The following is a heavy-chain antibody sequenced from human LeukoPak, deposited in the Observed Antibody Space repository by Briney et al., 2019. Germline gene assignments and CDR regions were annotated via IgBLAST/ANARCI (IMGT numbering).Heavy chain of an antibody. V-gene: IGHV3-15*01. CDR1: GFTFSNAW. CDR2: IKRKTDGVTT. Sequence: PGGSLRLSCAASGFTFSNAWMSWVRQAPGKGLEWVGRIKRKTDGVTTDYAASVKGRFTISRDHSKNPLYLQMNSLKPEHTAVYYCTTLLEIVLIPPADYWGQGTLVTVSS. D-gene: IGHD2-8*01. CDR3: TTLLEIVLIPPADY. J-gene: IGHJ4*02.